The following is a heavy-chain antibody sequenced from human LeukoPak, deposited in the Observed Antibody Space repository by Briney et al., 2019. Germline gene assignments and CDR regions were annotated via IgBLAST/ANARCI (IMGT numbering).Heavy chain of an antibody. V-gene: IGHV3-66*01. CDR1: GFTFSSNF. CDR2: IHSGGST. CDR3: ATHRGTYWDY. Sequence: GGSLRLSCAASGFTFSSNFMSWVRQAPGKGLEWVSVIHSGGSTYHADSVKGRFTISRDNSKNTLYLQMNGLRAEDTAVYYCATHRGTYWDYWGQGTLVTVSS. D-gene: IGHD1-26*01. J-gene: IGHJ4*02.